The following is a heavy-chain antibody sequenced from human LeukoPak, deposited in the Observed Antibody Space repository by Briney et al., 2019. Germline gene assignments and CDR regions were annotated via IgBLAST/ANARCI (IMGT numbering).Heavy chain of an antibody. CDR1: GGSISSSSYY. D-gene: IGHD4-11*01. CDR2: IYYSGST. CDR3: ARHIDYSNYDY. V-gene: IGHV4-39*01. J-gene: IGHJ4*02. Sequence: SETLSLTCTVSGGSISSSSYYWGWIRQPPGKGLEWIGSIYYSGSTYYNPSLKSRVTISVDTSKNQFSLKLSSVTAADTAVYYCARHIDYSNYDYWGQGTLVTVSS.